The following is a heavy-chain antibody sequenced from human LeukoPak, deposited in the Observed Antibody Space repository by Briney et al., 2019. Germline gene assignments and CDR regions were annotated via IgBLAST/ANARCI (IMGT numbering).Heavy chain of an antibody. Sequence: PGESLKISCKGSGYSFTSYWIGWVRQMPGKGLEWMGIICPGDSDTRYSPSFQGQVTISADKSISTAYLQWSSLKASDTAMYYCARQFSGIAAAGTGQDFDYWGQGTLVTVSS. CDR3: ARQFSGIAAAGTGQDFDY. V-gene: IGHV5-51*01. J-gene: IGHJ4*02. CDR1: GYSFTSYW. D-gene: IGHD6-13*01. CDR2: ICPGDSDT.